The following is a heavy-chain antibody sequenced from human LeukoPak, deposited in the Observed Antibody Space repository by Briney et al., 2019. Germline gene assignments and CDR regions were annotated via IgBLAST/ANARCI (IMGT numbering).Heavy chain of an antibody. CDR1: GYTFTGYY. D-gene: IGHD1-1*01. Sequence: ASLKLSCKASGYTFTGYYMDWVRKAPGQGLERMGWINPNSGGTNYAQKFQGRVTMTRDTSISTTYMELSRLRSDDTAVYYCARETVPGGFDYWGQGTLVTVSS. CDR3: ARETVPGGFDY. V-gene: IGHV1-2*02. CDR2: INPNSGGT. J-gene: IGHJ4*02.